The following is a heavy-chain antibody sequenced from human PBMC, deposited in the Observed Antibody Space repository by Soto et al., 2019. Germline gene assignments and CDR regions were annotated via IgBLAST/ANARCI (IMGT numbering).Heavy chain of an antibody. D-gene: IGHD3-9*01. CDR3: SRDDSDWFFN. Sequence: GGSLRLSCAASGFTFSGSAMHWVRQASGKGLEWVGRIRSKANNYATAYGASVNGRFTISRDDSKNTAYLQMNSLKTEDTAVYYCSRDDSDWFFNWGRGTLVTVSS. CDR1: GFTFSGSA. V-gene: IGHV3-73*01. CDR2: IRSKANNYAT. J-gene: IGHJ4*02.